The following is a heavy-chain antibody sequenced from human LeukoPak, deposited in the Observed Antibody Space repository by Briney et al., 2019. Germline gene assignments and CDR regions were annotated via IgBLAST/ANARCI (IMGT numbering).Heavy chain of an antibody. CDR1: GFTFSSYW. V-gene: IGHV3-7*01. CDR2: IKQDGSEK. Sequence: PGGSLRLSCAASGFTFSSYWMSWVRQASGKGLEWVANIKQDGSEKYYVDSVKGRFTISRDNAKNSLYLQMNSLRAEDTAVYYCAREKDDSSSWPFDYWGQGTLVTVSS. CDR3: AREKDDSSSWPFDY. D-gene: IGHD6-13*01. J-gene: IGHJ4*02.